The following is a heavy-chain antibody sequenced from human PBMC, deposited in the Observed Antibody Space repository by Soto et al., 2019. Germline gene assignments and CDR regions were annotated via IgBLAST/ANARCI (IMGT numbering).Heavy chain of an antibody. CDR3: ARDGDRCTSTRCSPWPDTHFDL. CDR2: ISPYNGNT. CDR1: GYTFTNYG. V-gene: IGHV1-18*01. Sequence: QVQLVQSGDEVKKPGASVKVSCKASGYTFTNYGISWVRQAPGQGLEWMGWISPYNGNTKSPQKPPGTVTMTIYTSPRTSYMELRSLRSDDTAVYFCARDGDRCTSTRCSPWPDTHFDLWGRGALVTGSS. D-gene: IGHD2-2*01. J-gene: IGHJ2*01.